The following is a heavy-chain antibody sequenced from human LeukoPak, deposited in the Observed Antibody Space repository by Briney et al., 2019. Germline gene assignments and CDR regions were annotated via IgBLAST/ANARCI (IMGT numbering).Heavy chain of an antibody. Sequence: GGSLRLSCAASGFTFSSSYINWVRQAPGKGLEWVSVIYAGDSTYYADSVKGRFIISRDNSKNTVYLQMDSLRAEDTAVYYCARSYTHYDFWSGYTYQNYFDPWGQGTLVTVSS. CDR2: IYAGDST. V-gene: IGHV3-53*01. D-gene: IGHD3-3*01. CDR1: GFTFSSSY. CDR3: ARSYTHYDFWSGYTYQNYFDP. J-gene: IGHJ5*02.